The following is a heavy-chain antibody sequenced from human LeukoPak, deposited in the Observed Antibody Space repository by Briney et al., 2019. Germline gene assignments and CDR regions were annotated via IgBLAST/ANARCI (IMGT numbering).Heavy chain of an antibody. CDR2: IKQDESEK. CDR3: ARDDGLLWFGELPYYYGMDV. Sequence: GGSLRLSCAASGFSLSNYWMSWVRQAPGKGLEWVANIKQDESEKLYVDSVKGRFTISRDNAKNSLYLQMNSLRAEDTAVYYCARDDGLLWFGELPYYYGMDVWGQGTTVTVSS. CDR1: GFSLSNYW. J-gene: IGHJ6*02. V-gene: IGHV3-7*03. D-gene: IGHD3-10*01.